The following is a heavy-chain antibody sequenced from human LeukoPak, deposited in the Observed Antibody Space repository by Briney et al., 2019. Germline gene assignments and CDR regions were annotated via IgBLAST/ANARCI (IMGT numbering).Heavy chain of an antibody. CDR1: GLSFDSSG. J-gene: IGHJ4*02. Sequence: PGRSLRLSCAASGLSFDSSGMHWVRQAPGTGLEWVAVISDDGKNRYYADSARGRFTVSRDNSMNTLYLQMNSLRTEDTAVYYCAKNGYSSGWYMYYFDYWGQGALVTVSS. CDR3: AKNGYSSGWYMYYFDY. CDR2: ISDDGKNR. V-gene: IGHV3-30*18. D-gene: IGHD6-19*01.